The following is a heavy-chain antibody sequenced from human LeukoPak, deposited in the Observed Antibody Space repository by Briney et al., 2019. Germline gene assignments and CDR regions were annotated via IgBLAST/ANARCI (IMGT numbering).Heavy chain of an antibody. CDR3: AKDWGTMYYDILTGYSFDPFDY. J-gene: IGHJ4*02. CDR1: GFTFSSYA. D-gene: IGHD3-9*01. Sequence: PGGSLRLSCAASGFTFSSYAMSWVRQAPGKGLEWVSAISGSGGSTYYADSVKGRFTISRDNSKNTLYLQMNSLRAEDTAVYYCAKDWGTMYYDILTGYSFDPFDYWGQGTLVTVSS. V-gene: IGHV3-23*01. CDR2: ISGSGGST.